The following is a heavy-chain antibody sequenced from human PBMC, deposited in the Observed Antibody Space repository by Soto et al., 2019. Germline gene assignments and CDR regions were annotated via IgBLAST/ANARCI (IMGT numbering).Heavy chain of an antibody. Sequence: QVQLVESGGDVVQPGRSLRLSCAASGFTFSSYGMHWVRQAPGKGLEWVAVISYDGSVKYYADSVKGRFTISRGNSKNTLYLQMNSLRAEDTAVYYCAGEVASGYWGQGTLVTVSS. V-gene: IGHV3-30*03. CDR2: ISYDGSVK. CDR1: GFTFSSYG. CDR3: AGEVASGY. D-gene: IGHD2-21*01. J-gene: IGHJ4*02.